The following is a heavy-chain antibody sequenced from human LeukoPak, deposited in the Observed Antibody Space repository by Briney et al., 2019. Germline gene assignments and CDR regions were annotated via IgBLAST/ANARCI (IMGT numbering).Heavy chain of an antibody. Sequence: PGGSLRLSCAASGFTFSSCAMGWVRQAPGKGLEWVSSITGSGTNAYYADSVKGRFTISRDNSKSTLYLQMNSLRAEDTAVYYCAKDSWDSTVADAFDVWGQGTLVTLSS. D-gene: IGHD6-19*01. CDR3: AKDSWDSTVADAFDV. CDR2: ITGSGTNA. J-gene: IGHJ3*01. V-gene: IGHV3-23*01. CDR1: GFTFSSCA.